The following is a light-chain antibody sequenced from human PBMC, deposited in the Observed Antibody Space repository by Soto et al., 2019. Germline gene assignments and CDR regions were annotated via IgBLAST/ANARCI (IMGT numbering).Light chain of an antibody. CDR3: QQSYSTRWT. J-gene: IGKJ1*01. V-gene: IGKV1-39*01. CDR2: AAS. Sequence: DIQMTQSPSSLSASVEDRVIITCRASQSISNHLIWYQQKPGKAPKLLIFAASSLQSGVPSRFSGSGSGTDFTLTISSLQPEDFATYYCQQSYSTRWTFGQGTKVDIK. CDR1: QSISNH.